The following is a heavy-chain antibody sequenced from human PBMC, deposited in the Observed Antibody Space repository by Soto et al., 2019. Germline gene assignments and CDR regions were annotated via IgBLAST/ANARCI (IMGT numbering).Heavy chain of an antibody. V-gene: IGHV3-11*01. CDR3: VRPYYSSSWFPFDR. D-gene: IGHD6-13*01. J-gene: IGHJ4*02. CDR1: GFDFGDYY. Sequence: PGGSLRLSCTGSGFDFGDYYMSWIRQAPGKGLEGVSYIDSGDGTTYYTDSVKGRFTISRDNAKKTVYLQMSSLRVEDTALYYCVRPYYSSSWFPFDRWGQGTLVTVS. CDR2: IDSGDGTT.